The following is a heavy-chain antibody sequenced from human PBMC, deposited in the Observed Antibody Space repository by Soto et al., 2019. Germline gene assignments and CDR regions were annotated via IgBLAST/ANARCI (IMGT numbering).Heavy chain of an antibody. V-gene: IGHV4-4*07. J-gene: IGHJ4*02. CDR1: GGSISSYY. CDR3: ARGYYDSSGYIFDY. CDR2: IYSSGST. Sequence: SETLSLTCTVSGGSISSYYWSWIRQPAGKGLEWIGHIYSSGSTNYNPSPKSRVTMSVDTSKNQFSLKLSSVTAADTAVYYCARGYYDSSGYIFDYWGQGTLVTVSS. D-gene: IGHD3-22*01.